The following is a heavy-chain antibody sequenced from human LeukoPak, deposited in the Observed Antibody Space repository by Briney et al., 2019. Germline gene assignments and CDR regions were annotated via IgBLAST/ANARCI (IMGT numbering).Heavy chain of an antibody. Sequence: GGSLRLSCAASGFTFSSYAMSWVRQAPGKGLEWVSAISGSGGSTYYADSVKGRFTISRDNAKNSLYLQMNSLRAEDTAVYYCARLARDFFYYYMDVWGKGTRVTVSS. CDR1: GFTFSSYA. V-gene: IGHV3-23*01. CDR2: ISGSGGST. CDR3: ARLARDFFYYYMDV. J-gene: IGHJ6*03.